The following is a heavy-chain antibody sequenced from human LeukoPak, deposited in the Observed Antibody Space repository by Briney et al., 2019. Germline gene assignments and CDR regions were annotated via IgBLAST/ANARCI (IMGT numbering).Heavy chain of an antibody. D-gene: IGHD2-2*01. Sequence: SGTLSLTCAVSGGSISSSNWWCWVRQPPGKGLEWIGEIYHSGSTNYNPSLKSRVTISVDKSKNQFSLKLSSVTVADTAVYYSAREKGYCSSTSCYPTRWFDPWGQGTLVTVSS. J-gene: IGHJ5*02. CDR3: AREKGYCSSTSCYPTRWFDP. CDR2: IYHSGST. CDR1: GGSISSSNW. V-gene: IGHV4-4*02.